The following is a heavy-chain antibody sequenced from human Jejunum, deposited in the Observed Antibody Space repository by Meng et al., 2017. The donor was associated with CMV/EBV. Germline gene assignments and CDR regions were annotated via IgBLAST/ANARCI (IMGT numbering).Heavy chain of an antibody. J-gene: IGHJ4*02. Sequence: SGFTFNMYSVNWVRQAPGKGLEWVSSISGNGRSDYIYYTDSVKGRFTISRDNTKNSLYLQMNTLRVEDTAVYYCARDYGSGTTGVFDYWGQGTLVTVSS. CDR2: ISGNGRSDYI. V-gene: IGHV3-21*01. D-gene: IGHD3-10*01. CDR3: ARDYGSGTTGVFDY. CDR1: GFTFNMYS.